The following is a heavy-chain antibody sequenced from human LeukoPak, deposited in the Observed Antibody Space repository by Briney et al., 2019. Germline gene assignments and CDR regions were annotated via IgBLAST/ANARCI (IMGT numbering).Heavy chain of an antibody. J-gene: IGHJ5*02. CDR3: ARDRVTGWFDP. Sequence: SQTLSLTCTVSGGSVSSGSYYGTWSRQPAGKGLEWIGCIYTSGITNYNPSLKSQGTISLDTSKNQFSLELSSVTAADTAVYYCARDRVTGWFDPWGQGTLVTVSS. CDR2: IYTSGIT. V-gene: IGHV4-61*02. CDR1: GGSVSSGSYY. D-gene: IGHD2-8*02.